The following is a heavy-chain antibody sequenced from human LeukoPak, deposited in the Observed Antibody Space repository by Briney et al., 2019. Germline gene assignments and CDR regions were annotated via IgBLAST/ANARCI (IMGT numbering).Heavy chain of an antibody. Sequence: ASVKVSCKASGHTFTDYYIHWVRQAPGQGLEWMTYIDPNSGGPHYAQKFQGRVTMTTDTSISTAYMELNWLTSDDTAVYYCARDGVAGSSDAFDLWGQGTMVTVSS. V-gene: IGHV1-2*02. CDR3: ARDGVAGSSDAFDL. CDR1: GHTFTDYY. D-gene: IGHD6-19*01. CDR2: IDPNSGGP. J-gene: IGHJ3*01.